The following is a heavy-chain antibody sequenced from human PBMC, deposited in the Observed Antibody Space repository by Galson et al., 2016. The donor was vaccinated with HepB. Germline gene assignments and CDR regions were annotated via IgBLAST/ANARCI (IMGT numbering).Heavy chain of an antibody. D-gene: IGHD3-22*01. J-gene: IGHJ3*01. V-gene: IGHV3-30*09. Sequence: SLRLSCAASGFTFSNVAMHWVRQAPGKGLEWVASISSDGDNKYFADSVKGRFAISRANSKNSLYLQLNTLRSEDTGLYLCAREGYFFDGEGDQYLNAFDLWGRGALVTVSS. CDR3: AREGYFFDGEGDQYLNAFDL. CDR2: ISSDGDNK. CDR1: GFTFSNVA.